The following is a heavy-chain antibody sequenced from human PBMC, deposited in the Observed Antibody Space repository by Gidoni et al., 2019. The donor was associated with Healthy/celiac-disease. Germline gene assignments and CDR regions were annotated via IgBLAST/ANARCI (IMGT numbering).Heavy chain of an antibody. D-gene: IGHD5-12*01. Sequence: EVQLVESGGGLVKPGGSLRLSCAAPGFTFSHYSMNWVRQAPGKGLEWVSSMSSSSSYIYYADSVKGRFTISRDNAKNSLYLQMNSLRAEDTAVYYCARGEHGHSGYDYLFDYWGQGTLVTVSS. J-gene: IGHJ4*02. CDR3: ARGEHGHSGYDYLFDY. CDR1: GFTFSHYS. V-gene: IGHV3-21*01. CDR2: MSSSSSYI.